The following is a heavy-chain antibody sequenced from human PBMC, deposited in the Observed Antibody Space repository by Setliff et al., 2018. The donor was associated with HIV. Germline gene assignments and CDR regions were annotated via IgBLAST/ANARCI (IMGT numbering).Heavy chain of an antibody. V-gene: IGHV1-46*01. CDR3: ARARGRLSDFDI. Sequence: ASVKVSCKASGYTFTSYYIHWVRQAPGQGLEWMGIINPSGGSTNYAQKFQDRVTMTRDTSTTTVYMDLRSLRSEDTAVYYCARARGRLSDFDIRGQGTMVTVSS. CDR1: GYTFTSYY. D-gene: IGHD3-10*01. J-gene: IGHJ3*02. CDR2: INPSGGST.